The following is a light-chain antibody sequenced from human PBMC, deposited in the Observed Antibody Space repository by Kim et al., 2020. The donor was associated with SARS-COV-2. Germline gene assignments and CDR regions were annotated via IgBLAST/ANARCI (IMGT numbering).Light chain of an antibody. Sequence: GQTVPIACSGSTSRIGTNSVFWYQQLPGPAPTALIYRDEQRPSGVPARFAGSKSGTSASLAINGLRSEDEADYYCAAWDDKLGGWVFGGGTQLTVL. J-gene: IGLJ3*02. CDR1: TSRIGTNS. CDR3: AAWDDKLGGWV. V-gene: IGLV1-47*01. CDR2: RDE.